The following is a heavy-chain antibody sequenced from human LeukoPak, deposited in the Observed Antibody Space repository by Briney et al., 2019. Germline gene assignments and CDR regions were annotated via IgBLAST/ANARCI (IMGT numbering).Heavy chain of an antibody. J-gene: IGHJ4*02. CDR3: TRDYGGFDY. Sequence: PGRSLRLSCTASGFTLGEYVISWVRQAPGEGLEGVGFIRSKVYGGTTEYAASVKGRFIISRDDSKSIAYLQMNSLKTEDTAVYYCTRDYGGFDYWGQGTLVTVSS. D-gene: IGHD4-23*01. CDR1: GFTLGEYV. CDR2: IRSKVYGGTT. V-gene: IGHV3-49*04.